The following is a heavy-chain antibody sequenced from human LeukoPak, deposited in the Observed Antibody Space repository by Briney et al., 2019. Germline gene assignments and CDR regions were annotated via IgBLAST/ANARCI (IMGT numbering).Heavy chain of an antibody. V-gene: IGHV4-59*08. D-gene: IGHD3-22*01. Sequence: KSSETLSLTCTVSGGSISSYYWSWIRQPPGKGLEWIGYIYYSGSTNYNPSLKSRVTISVDTSKNQFSLKLSSVTAADTAVYYCATYYYDSSGMYNGFDPWGQGTLVTVSS. CDR2: IYYSGST. CDR1: GGSISSYY. CDR3: ATYYYDSSGMYNGFDP. J-gene: IGHJ5*02.